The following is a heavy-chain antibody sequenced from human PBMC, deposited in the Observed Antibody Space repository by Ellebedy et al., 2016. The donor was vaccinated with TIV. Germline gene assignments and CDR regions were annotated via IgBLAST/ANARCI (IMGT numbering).Heavy chain of an antibody. Sequence: GGSLRLSCAASGFTFSSYIINWVRQAPGKGLEWISSISSSGDHMYYADSVKGRFTISRDNARNSLDLQMNSLRDDDTAVYYCARDAENIAVADNFDYWGQGTLVTVSS. V-gene: IGHV3-21*06. CDR1: GFTFSSYI. J-gene: IGHJ4*02. CDR2: ISSSGDHM. CDR3: ARDAENIAVADNFDY. D-gene: IGHD6-19*01.